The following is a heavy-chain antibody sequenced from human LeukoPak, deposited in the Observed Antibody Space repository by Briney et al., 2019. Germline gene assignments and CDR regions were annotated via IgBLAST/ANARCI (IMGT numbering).Heavy chain of an antibody. Sequence: SETLSLTCAVYGGSFSGYYWSWIRQPPGKGLEWIGEINHSGSTNYNPSLKSRVTMSVDTSKNQFSLKLNSVTAADTAVYYCARDRYYYDSSGYKYMDVWGKGTTVTVSS. D-gene: IGHD3-22*01. V-gene: IGHV4-34*01. J-gene: IGHJ6*03. CDR1: GGSFSGYY. CDR3: ARDRYYYDSSGYKYMDV. CDR2: INHSGST.